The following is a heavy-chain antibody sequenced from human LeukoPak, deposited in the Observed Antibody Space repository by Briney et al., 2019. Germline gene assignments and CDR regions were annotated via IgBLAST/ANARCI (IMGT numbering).Heavy chain of an antibody. CDR3: ARAHYYGSENWFDP. CDR2: IYYSGST. D-gene: IGHD3-10*01. Sequence: SEALSLTCTVSGGSISSYYWSWIRQPPGKGLEWIGYIYYSGSTNYNPSLKSRVTISVDTSKNQFSLKLSSVTAADTAVYYCARAHYYGSENWFDPWGQGTLVTVSS. V-gene: IGHV4-59*01. CDR1: GGSISSYY. J-gene: IGHJ5*02.